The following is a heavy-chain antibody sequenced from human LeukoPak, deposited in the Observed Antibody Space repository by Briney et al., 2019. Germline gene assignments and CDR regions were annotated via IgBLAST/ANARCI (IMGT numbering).Heavy chain of an antibody. CDR3: ARSDKVTMVRGVKALLGY. V-gene: IGHV1-18*01. CDR2: ISAYNGNT. D-gene: IGHD3-10*01. Sequence: ASVKVSCKASGYTFTSYGISWVRQAPGQGLEWMGWISAYNGNTNYAQKLQGRVTMATDTSTSTAYMELRSLRSDDTAVYYCARSDKVTMVRGVKALLGYWGQGTLVTVSS. J-gene: IGHJ4*02. CDR1: GYTFTSYG.